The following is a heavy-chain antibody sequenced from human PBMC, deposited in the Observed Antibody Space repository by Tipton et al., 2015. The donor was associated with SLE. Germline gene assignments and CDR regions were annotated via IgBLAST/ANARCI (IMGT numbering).Heavy chain of an antibody. CDR3: ARTGSSSSVGMDV. Sequence: TLSLTCTVSGGSISSSSYYWGWIRQPPGKGLEWIGEINHSGSTNYNPSLKSRVTISVDTSKNQFSLKLSSVTAADTAVYYCARTGSSSSVGMDVWGQGTTVTVSS. CDR1: GGSISSSSYY. D-gene: IGHD6-13*01. V-gene: IGHV4-39*07. J-gene: IGHJ6*02. CDR2: INHSGST.